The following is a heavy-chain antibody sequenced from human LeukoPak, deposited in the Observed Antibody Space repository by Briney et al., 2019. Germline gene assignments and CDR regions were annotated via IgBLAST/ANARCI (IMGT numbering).Heavy chain of an antibody. V-gene: IGHV4-59*08. CDR1: GGSITGHH. D-gene: IGHD2-21*01. CDR2: FYDSGDF. Sequence: SETLSLTCTVSGGSITGHHWTWIRRPPGTGLEWIGYFYDSGDFNYNPSLKSRATISMDMSNNQFSLSMSSVTAADTAMYYCARLLRPGGRKGDCFDIWGQGTMVTVSS. CDR3: ARLLRPGGRKGDCFDI. J-gene: IGHJ3*02.